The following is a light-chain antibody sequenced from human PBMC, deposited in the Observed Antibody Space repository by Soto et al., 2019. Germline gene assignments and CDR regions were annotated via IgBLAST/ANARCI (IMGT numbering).Light chain of an antibody. CDR3: QQYHNWPPQYS. V-gene: IGKV3-15*01. CDR1: QSVASN. J-gene: IGKJ2*01. Sequence: EIVMTQSPASLSVSPGDGATLSCRASQSVASNVAWYQQKPGQVPRLLIHGASTRAVGVPARFSGSGSGTDFTLTISSLQSEEFAVYYCQQYHNWPPQYSFGQGTKLQIK. CDR2: GAS.